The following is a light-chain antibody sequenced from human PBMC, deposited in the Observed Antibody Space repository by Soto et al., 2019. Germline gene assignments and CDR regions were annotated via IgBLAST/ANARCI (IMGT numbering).Light chain of an antibody. Sequence: EIVMTQSPATLSVSAGERATLSCRASRSVSSNLAWYQQKPGQAPRLLIYGASTRATGIPARFSGTGSGTDFSLTVSSLKSEDFAVYYCQQYDNWTQTFGQGTKVDIK. V-gene: IGKV3-15*01. J-gene: IGKJ1*01. CDR2: GAS. CDR1: RSVSSN. CDR3: QQYDNWTQT.